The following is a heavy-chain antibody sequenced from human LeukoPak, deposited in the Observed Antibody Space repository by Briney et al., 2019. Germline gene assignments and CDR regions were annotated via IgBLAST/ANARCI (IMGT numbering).Heavy chain of an antibody. CDR3: ARGDVLTGYPSRPDF. D-gene: IGHD3-9*01. Sequence: SSETLSLTCAVSGGSISSSNWWSWVRQPPGKGLEWIGEIYHSGSTNYNPSLKSRVTISVDKSKNQFSLKLTSVTAADTALYSCARGDVLTGYPSRPDFWGQGALVIVSS. CDR1: GGSISSSNW. V-gene: IGHV4-4*02. J-gene: IGHJ4*02. CDR2: IYHSGST.